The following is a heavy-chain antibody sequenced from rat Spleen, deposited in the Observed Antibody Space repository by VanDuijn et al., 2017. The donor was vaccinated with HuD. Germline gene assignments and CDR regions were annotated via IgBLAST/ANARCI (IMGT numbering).Heavy chain of an antibody. CDR2: ISYGDSSGHSST. V-gene: IGHV5-29*01. CDR3: ARENYYSGDY. D-gene: IGHD1-1*01. J-gene: IGHJ2*01. Sequence: EVQLVESGGGLVQPGRSLKVSCAASGFTFSDFGMAWVRQAPTKGLEWVATISYGDSSGHSSTYYPDSVKGRFTISRDNAKSTLFLQLNSLRSEDTATYYCARENYYSGDYWGQGVTVTVSS. CDR1: GFTFSDFG.